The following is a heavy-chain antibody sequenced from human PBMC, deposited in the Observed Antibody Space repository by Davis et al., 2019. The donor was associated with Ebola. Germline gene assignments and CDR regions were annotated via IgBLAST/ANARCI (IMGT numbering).Heavy chain of an antibody. Sequence: SETLSLTCTVSGGSISSSSYYWGWIRQPPGKGLEWIASIYYSGSTYYNPSLKSRVTISVDTSKNRFSLKLSSVTAADTAVYYCARLQCSGGSCYSLYWGQGTLVTVSS. CDR2: IYYSGST. V-gene: IGHV4-39*01. CDR1: GGSISSSSYY. CDR3: ARLQCSGGSCYSLY. D-gene: IGHD2-15*01. J-gene: IGHJ4*02.